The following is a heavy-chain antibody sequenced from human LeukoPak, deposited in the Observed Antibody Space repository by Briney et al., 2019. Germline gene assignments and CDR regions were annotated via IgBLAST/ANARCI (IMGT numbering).Heavy chain of an antibody. Sequence: GGSLRLSCAASGFTFSSYGMSWVRQAPGKGLEWVANIKQDGSEKYYVDSVKGRFTISRDNAKNSLYLQMNSLRAEDTAVYYCARENYYDSSGYYYPFDYWGQGTLVTVSS. CDR1: GFTFSSYG. D-gene: IGHD3-22*01. CDR3: ARENYYDSSGYYYPFDY. CDR2: IKQDGSEK. J-gene: IGHJ4*02. V-gene: IGHV3-7*01.